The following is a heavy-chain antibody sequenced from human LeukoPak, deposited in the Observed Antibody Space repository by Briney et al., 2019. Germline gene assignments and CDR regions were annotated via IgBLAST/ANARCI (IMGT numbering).Heavy chain of an antibody. CDR1: GFSFSSYN. V-gene: IGHV3-21*01. CDR3: ARETYNWNDVDY. J-gene: IGHJ4*02. CDR2: ISSSSTYI. D-gene: IGHD1-20*01. Sequence: PGGSLRLSCAASGFSFSSYNMNWVRQAPGNGLEWVSYISSSSTYIYYADSVKGRFTISRDNAKNSLYLQMNSLRAEDTAVYYCARETYNWNDVDYWGQGTLVTVSS.